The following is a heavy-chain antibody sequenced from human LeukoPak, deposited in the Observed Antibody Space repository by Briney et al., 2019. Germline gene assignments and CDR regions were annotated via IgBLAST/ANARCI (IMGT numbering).Heavy chain of an antibody. Sequence: GGSLRLSCAASGFTFRSYAMHWVRQAPGKGLEGLAVISYDGSNKYYADSVKGRFTISRDNSKNTLYLQMNSLRAGDTAVYYCARGSPMIVVVTPFDYWGQGTLVTVSS. CDR1: GFTFRSYA. CDR2: ISYDGSNK. D-gene: IGHD3-22*01. V-gene: IGHV3-30*01. CDR3: ARGSPMIVVVTPFDY. J-gene: IGHJ4*02.